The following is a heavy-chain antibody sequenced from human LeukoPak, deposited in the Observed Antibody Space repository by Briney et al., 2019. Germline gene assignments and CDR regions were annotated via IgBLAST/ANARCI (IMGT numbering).Heavy chain of an antibody. Sequence: SVKVSCKASGGTFSSYAISWVRQAPGQGLEWMGGIIPIFGTANYAQKFQGRVTITTDESTSTAYMELSSLRSEDTAVYYCARSHYDNNAFDIWGQGTMVTVSS. J-gene: IGHJ3*02. CDR1: GGTFSSYA. CDR2: IIPIFGTA. V-gene: IGHV1-69*05. D-gene: IGHD3-16*01. CDR3: ARSHYDNNAFDI.